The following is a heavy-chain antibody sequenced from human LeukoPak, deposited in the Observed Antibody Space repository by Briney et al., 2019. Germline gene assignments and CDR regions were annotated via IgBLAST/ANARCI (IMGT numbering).Heavy chain of an antibody. J-gene: IGHJ4*02. CDR3: ARDDSNYGGY. CDR1: GFTFSSYS. Sequence: PGGSLRLSCAASGFTFSSYSMNWVRQAPGKGLEWVSSISSRSSTIYYADSVKGRFTISRDNAKNSLYLQMNSLRAEDTAVYYCARDDSNYGGYWGQGTLVTVSS. CDR2: ISSRSSTI. D-gene: IGHD4-11*01. V-gene: IGHV3-48*01.